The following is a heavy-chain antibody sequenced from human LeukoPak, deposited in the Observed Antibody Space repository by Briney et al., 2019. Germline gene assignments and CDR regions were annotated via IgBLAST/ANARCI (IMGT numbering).Heavy chain of an antibody. CDR2: IIPILGTA. D-gene: IGHD5-12*01. CDR3: ARGLMIGPATKDYYYMDV. Sequence: SVKVSCKASGGTFSSYAISWVRQAPGQGLEWMGRIIPILGTANYAQKFQGRVTITADESTSTAYMELSSLRSEDTAVYYCARGLMIGPATKDYYYMDVWGKGTTVTVSS. CDR1: GGTFSSYA. V-gene: IGHV1-69*11. J-gene: IGHJ6*03.